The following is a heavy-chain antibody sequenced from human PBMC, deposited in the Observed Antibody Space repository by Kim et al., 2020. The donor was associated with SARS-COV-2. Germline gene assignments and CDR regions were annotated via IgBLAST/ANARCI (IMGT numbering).Heavy chain of an antibody. CDR3: ARESIYYGSGSYYTPDAFDI. CDR2: ISSSSSTI. V-gene: IGHV3-48*02. CDR1: GFTFSSYS. D-gene: IGHD3-10*01. J-gene: IGHJ3*02. Sequence: GGSLRLSCAASGFTFSSYSMNWVRQAPGKGLEWVSYISSSSSTIYYADSVKGRFTISRDNAKNSLYLQMNSLRDEDTAVYYCARESIYYGSGSYYTPDAFDIWGQGTMVTVSS.